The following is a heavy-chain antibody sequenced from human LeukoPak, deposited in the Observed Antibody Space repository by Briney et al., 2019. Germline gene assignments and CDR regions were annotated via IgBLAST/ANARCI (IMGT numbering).Heavy chain of an antibody. Sequence: ASVKVSCKASGYTFTSYYMHWVRQAPGQGLEWMGIINPSGGSTSYAQKFQGRVTMTRDTSTSTVYMELSSLRSEDTAVYYCAREGAPRVLRFLEWSLGKNYFDYWGQGTLVTVSS. V-gene: IGHV1-46*01. D-gene: IGHD3-3*01. CDR2: INPSGGST. CDR3: AREGAPRVLRFLEWSLGKNYFDY. J-gene: IGHJ4*02. CDR1: GYTFTSYY.